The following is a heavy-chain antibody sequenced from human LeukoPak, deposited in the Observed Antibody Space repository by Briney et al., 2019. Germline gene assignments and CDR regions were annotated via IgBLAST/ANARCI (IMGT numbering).Heavy chain of an antibody. J-gene: IGHJ4*02. V-gene: IGHV3-23*01. CDR2: ISGDGKNR. CDR1: GFTFSSYG. D-gene: IGHD3-16*01. CDR3: AKDISWGSYIS. Sequence: GGSLRLSCAASGFTFSSYGMSWVRQVPGKGLQWVSAISGDGKNRDYPDSVKGRFTISRDNSKNTLYLQMDSLRAEDTAVYYCAKDISWGSYISWGQGTLVTVSS.